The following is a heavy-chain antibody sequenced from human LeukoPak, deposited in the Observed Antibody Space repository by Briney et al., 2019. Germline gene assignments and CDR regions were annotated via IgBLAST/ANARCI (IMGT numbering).Heavy chain of an antibody. J-gene: IGHJ6*02. Sequence: QPGRCLRLSCAASGVTFSRFGMHWVRQAPGKGLEWVALIRYDGSDKYYADSVKGRFIISRDNSKNTVYLQTDSLRAEDTAVYYCARKGYTGRYSHGMDVWGQGTTVTVSS. V-gene: IGHV3-33*01. CDR3: ARKGYTGRYSHGMDV. CDR2: IRYDGSDK. CDR1: GVTFSRFG. D-gene: IGHD1-26*01.